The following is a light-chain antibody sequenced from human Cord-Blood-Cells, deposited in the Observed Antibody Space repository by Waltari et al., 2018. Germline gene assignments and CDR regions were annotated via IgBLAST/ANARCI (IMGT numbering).Light chain of an antibody. CDR1: RSDVGGYTY. CDR3: SSYTSRSTLV. Sequence: QSALTQPASVSGSPGQSITISCTGTRSDVGGYTYVPWYQQHPGKAPKPMIYEVSKRPSAVSNRFSGSKSGNTASLTISGLQAEDEADYYCSSYTSRSTLVFGTGTKVTVL. J-gene: IGLJ1*01. CDR2: EVS. V-gene: IGLV2-14*01.